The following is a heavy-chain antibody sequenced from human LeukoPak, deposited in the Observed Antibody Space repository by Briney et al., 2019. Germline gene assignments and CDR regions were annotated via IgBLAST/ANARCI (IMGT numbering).Heavy chain of an antibody. CDR2: IKIDGTKK. V-gene: IGHV3-7*01. D-gene: IGHD5-24*01. CDR3: ARDGIDGFIDF. CDR1: GFTFSGYW. Sequence: GGSLRLSCAASGFTFSGYWLSWVRQAPGKGLEWAANIKIDGTKKYYVDSVKGRFTISRDNAKNSLYLQMNSLRVEDTAVYYCARDGIDGFIDFWGQGTLVTVSS. J-gene: IGHJ4*02.